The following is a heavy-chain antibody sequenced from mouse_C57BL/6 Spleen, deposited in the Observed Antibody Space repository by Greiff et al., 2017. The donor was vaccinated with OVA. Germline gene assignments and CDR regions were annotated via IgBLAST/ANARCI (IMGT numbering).Heavy chain of an antibody. CDR1: GFSLSTSGMG. J-gene: IGHJ4*01. V-gene: IGHV8-12*01. CDR3: ARAYYDYDRDAMDY. Sequence: QVQLKESGPGILQSSQTLSLTCSFSGFSLSTSGMGVSWIRQPSGKGLEWLAHIYWDDDKRYNPSLKSRLTISKDTSRNQVFLKITSVDTADTATYYCARAYYDYDRDAMDYWGQGTSVTVSS. D-gene: IGHD2-4*01. CDR2: IYWDDDK.